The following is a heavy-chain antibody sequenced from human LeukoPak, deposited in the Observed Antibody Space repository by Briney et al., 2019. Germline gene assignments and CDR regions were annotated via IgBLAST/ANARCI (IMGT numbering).Heavy chain of an antibody. CDR3: ARGQSGYSGYDYDY. J-gene: IGHJ4*02. Sequence: GGSLRLSCAASGFTFSSYSMTWVRQAPGKGLEWVSSISSSSSYIYYADSVKGRFTISRDNAKNSLYLQMNSLRAEDTAVYYCARGQSGYSGYDYDYWGQGTLVTVSS. CDR2: ISSSSSYI. CDR1: GFTFSSYS. V-gene: IGHV3-21*01. D-gene: IGHD5-12*01.